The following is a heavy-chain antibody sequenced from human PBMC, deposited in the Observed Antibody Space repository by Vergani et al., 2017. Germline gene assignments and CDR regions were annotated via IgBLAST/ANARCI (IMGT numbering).Heavy chain of an antibody. V-gene: IGHV3-66*01. D-gene: IGHD5-24*01. CDR2: IYSGGST. J-gene: IGHJ4*02. CDR1: GFTVSSNY. CDR3: GRGSDNYN. Sequence: EVQLVESGGGLVQPGGSLRLSCAASGFTVSSNYMSWVRQAPGKGLEWVSVIYSGGSTYYADSVKGRFTISRDNSKNTLYLQMNSPRVEDTAVYYCGRGSDNYNWGQGTLVTVSS.